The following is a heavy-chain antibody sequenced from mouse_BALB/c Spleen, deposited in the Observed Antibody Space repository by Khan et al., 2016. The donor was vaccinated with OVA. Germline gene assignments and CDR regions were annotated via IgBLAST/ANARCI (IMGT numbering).Heavy chain of an antibody. CDR2: IWGDGST. Sequence: VQLKQSGPGLVAPSQSLSITCTVSGFSLTTYGVNWIRQPPGKGLEWLGVIWGDGSTNYHSALISRLSISKDNSQSQVFLKLNSLQTDDTATYYCAKWGDGSTYAMDYWGQGTSVTVSS. J-gene: IGHJ4*01. D-gene: IGHD2-3*01. V-gene: IGHV2-3*01. CDR1: GFSLTTYG. CDR3: AKWGDGSTYAMDY.